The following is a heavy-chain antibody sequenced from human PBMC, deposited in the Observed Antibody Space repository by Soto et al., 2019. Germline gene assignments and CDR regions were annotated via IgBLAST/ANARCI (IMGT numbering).Heavy chain of an antibody. V-gene: IGHV1-58*01. CDR2: IVVGSGDT. CDR1: GFTFTRSA. J-gene: IGHJ6*02. D-gene: IGHD6-13*01. CDR3: AATIIAAVGTGHYYGMDV. Sequence: SVKVSWKASGFTFTRSAVQWVRQARGQRLEWIGWIVVGSGDTNSAQKFQERVTITRDMSTSIAYIELSSLRSEDTAVYYCAATIIAAVGTGHYYGMDVWGQGTTVTVSS.